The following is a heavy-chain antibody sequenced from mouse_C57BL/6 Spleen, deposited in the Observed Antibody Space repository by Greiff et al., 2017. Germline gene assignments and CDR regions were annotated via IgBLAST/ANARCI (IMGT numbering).Heavy chain of an antibody. V-gene: IGHV5-12*01. CDR2: ISNGGGST. CDR1: GFTFSDYY. J-gene: IGHJ3*01. D-gene: IGHD2-2*01. Sequence: EVQLVESGGGLVQPGGSLKLSCAASGFTFSDYYMYWVRQTPEKRLEWVAYISNGGGSTYYPDTVKGRFTISRDNAKNTLYLQMSRLKSEDTAMYYCAIYGYDEEFAYWGQGTLVTVSA. CDR3: AIYGYDEEFAY.